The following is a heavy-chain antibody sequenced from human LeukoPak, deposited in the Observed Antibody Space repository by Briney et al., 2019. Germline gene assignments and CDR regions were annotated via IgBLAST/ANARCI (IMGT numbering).Heavy chain of an antibody. V-gene: IGHV1-18*01. J-gene: IGHJ4*02. CDR1: GGTFGSYA. Sequence: ASVKVSCKASGGTFGSYAISWVRQAPGQGLEWMGWISAYNGNTNYAQKLQGRVTMTTDTSTSTAYMELRSLRSDDTAVYYCARGYYYDSSGSPPWGYWGQGTLVTVSS. CDR2: ISAYNGNT. CDR3: ARGYYYDSSGSPPWGY. D-gene: IGHD3-22*01.